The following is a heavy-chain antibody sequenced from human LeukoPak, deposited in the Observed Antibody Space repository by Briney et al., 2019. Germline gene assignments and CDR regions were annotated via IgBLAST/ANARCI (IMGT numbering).Heavy chain of an antibody. V-gene: IGHV3-30*04. D-gene: IGHD3-10*01. J-gene: IGHJ4*02. Sequence: PGGSLRLSCAASGFTFSSYAMHWVRQAPGKGLEWVAVISYDGSNKYYADSVKGRFTISRDNSKNTLYLQMNSLRAEDTAVYYCARLGEWGLVSGSFDYWGQGTLVTVSS. CDR3: ARLGEWGLVSGSFDY. CDR2: ISYDGSNK. CDR1: GFTFSSYA.